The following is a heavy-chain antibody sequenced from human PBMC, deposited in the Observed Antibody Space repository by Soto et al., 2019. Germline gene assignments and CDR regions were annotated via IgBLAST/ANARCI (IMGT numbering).Heavy chain of an antibody. D-gene: IGHD2-15*01. Sequence: SETLSLTCTVSGGSISPYYWSWIRQPPGKGLEWVGYIYYAGTTSYNPSLKSRVTISLETSKSQFPLKLSSVTAADTAVYYCAREGYCSGGSCYFAFDIWGQGTMVTVSS. V-gene: IGHV4-59*01. CDR1: GGSISPYY. J-gene: IGHJ3*02. CDR3: AREGYCSGGSCYFAFDI. CDR2: IYYAGTT.